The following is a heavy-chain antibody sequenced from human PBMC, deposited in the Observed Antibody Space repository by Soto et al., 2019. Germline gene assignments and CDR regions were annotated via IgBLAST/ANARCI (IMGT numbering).Heavy chain of an antibody. V-gene: IGHV1-69*06. CDR3: ARGDYDILTGYDYFDY. J-gene: IGHJ4*02. Sequence: QVQLVQSGAEVKKPGSSVKVSCKASGGTFSSYAISWVRQAPGQGLEWMGGIIPIFGTANYAQKFQGRVTSTEDKSTSTAYMELSSLRSEDTAVYYCARGDYDILTGYDYFDYWGQGTLVTVSS. D-gene: IGHD3-9*01. CDR1: GGTFSSYA. CDR2: IIPIFGTA.